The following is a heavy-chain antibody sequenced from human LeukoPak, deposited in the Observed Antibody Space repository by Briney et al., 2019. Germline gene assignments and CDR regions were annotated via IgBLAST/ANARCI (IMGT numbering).Heavy chain of an antibody. V-gene: IGHV4-34*01. CDR1: GFTFSSYS. CDR2: INHSGST. J-gene: IGHJ4*02. D-gene: IGHD6-19*01. CDR3: ARVGSGWSGALRY. Sequence: KPGGSLRLSCAASGFTFSSYSMNWVRQAPGKGLEWIGEINHSGSTNYNPSLKSRVTISVDTSKNQFSLKLSSVTAADTAVYYCARVGSGWSGALRYWGQGTLVTVSS.